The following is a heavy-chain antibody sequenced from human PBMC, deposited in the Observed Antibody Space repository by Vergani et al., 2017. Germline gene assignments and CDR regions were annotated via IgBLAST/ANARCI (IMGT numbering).Heavy chain of an antibody. Sequence: QVQLVQSGAEVKKPGSSVKVSCKASGGTFSSYAISWVRQAPGQVLEWMGGIIPIFGTANYAQKFQGRVTITADESTSTAYMELSSLRSEDTAVYYCARGAYCSSTSCYRRPPYYYYYYGMDVWGQGP. J-gene: IGHJ6*02. CDR2: IIPIFGTA. CDR3: ARGAYCSSTSCYRRPPYYYYYYGMDV. CDR1: GGTFSSYA. V-gene: IGHV1-69*12. D-gene: IGHD2-2*01.